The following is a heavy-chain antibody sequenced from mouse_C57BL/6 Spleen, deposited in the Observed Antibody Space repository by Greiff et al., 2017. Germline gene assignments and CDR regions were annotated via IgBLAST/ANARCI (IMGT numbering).Heavy chain of an antibody. D-gene: IGHD2-3*01. CDR2: IYPGDGDT. Sequence: QVHVKQSGAELVKPGASVKISCKASGYAFSSYWMNWVKQRPGKGLEWIGQIYPGDGDTNYNGKFKGKATLTADKSSSTAYMQPSSLTSEDSAVYFCARGGWLPHFDYWGQGTTLTVSS. CDR3: ARGGWLPHFDY. V-gene: IGHV1-80*01. J-gene: IGHJ2*01. CDR1: GYAFSSYW.